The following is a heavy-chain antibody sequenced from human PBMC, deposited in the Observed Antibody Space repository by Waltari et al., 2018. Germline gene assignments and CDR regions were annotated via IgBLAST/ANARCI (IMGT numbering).Heavy chain of an antibody. CDR2: IIPSFDVV. CDR1: GDTFXSYT. J-gene: IGHJ2*01. V-gene: IGHV1-69*08. Sequence: QVQLVQSGGDVKKPXSSVKVSCKVXGDTFXSYTIGWVRQAPGQGLEWMGRIIPSFDVVXIARKVQGXVTIXADXSTXTXYXELSSLRSXXTATXYCARDGDTXXNSYLVLXGRGTPVTVXS. CDR3: ARDGDTXXNSYLVL. D-gene: IGHD7-27*01.